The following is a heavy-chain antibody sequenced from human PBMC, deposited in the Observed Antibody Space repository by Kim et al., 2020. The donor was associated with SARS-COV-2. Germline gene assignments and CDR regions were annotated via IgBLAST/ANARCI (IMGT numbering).Heavy chain of an antibody. J-gene: IGHJ4*02. V-gene: IGHV3-33*01. CDR2: K. CDR3: ARCPGVAAWPDF. D-gene: IGHD6-25*01. Sequence: KHYADSVKGRFTISRDNSKNTLYLQMNSLRAEDTAVYYCARCPGVAAWPDFWGQGTLVTVSS.